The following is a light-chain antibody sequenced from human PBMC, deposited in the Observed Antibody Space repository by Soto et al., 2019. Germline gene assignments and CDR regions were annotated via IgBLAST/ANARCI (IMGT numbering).Light chain of an antibody. CDR2: DAP. Sequence: DIQMTQSPSSLSASVGDRVTITCRASQGRSNYLAWYQQKPGKVHKLMLYDAPTLQSGVPSRFSGSGSGTDFTLTISSQQAEHVATCYFLKYNSAPLAFGPGTKVHIQ. CDR1: QGRSNY. V-gene: IGKV1-27*01. J-gene: IGKJ3*01. CDR3: LKYNSAPLA.